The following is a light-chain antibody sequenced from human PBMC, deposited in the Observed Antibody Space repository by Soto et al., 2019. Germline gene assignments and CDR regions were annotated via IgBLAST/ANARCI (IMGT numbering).Light chain of an antibody. CDR2: AAS. CDR3: QQSYSTPFT. V-gene: IGKV1-39*01. Sequence: IQMTQSPSTLSASVGARVTITCRASQTISSWLNWYQQKPGKAPKLLIYAASSLQSGVPSRFSGSGSGTDFTLTISSLQPEDFATYYCQQSYSTPFTFGQGTRLEI. CDR1: QTISSW. J-gene: IGKJ5*01.